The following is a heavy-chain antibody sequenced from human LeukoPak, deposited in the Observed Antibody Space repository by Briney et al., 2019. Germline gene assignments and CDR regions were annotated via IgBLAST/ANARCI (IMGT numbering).Heavy chain of an antibody. J-gene: IGHJ5*02. Sequence: ASVKVSCKASGYTFTGYYMHWVRQAPGQGLEWMGWINPNSGGTNYAQKFQGRVTMTRDTSISTAYMELSRLRSDDTAVYYCAIPTYYYDSSGYSNWFDPWGQGTLVAVSS. CDR3: AIPTYYYDSSGYSNWFDP. CDR2: INPNSGGT. V-gene: IGHV1-2*02. D-gene: IGHD3-22*01. CDR1: GYTFTGYY.